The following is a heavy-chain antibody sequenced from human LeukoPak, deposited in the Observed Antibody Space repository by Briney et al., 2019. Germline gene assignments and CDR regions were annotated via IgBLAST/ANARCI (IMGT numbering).Heavy chain of an antibody. V-gene: IGHV4-59*08. CDR3: ARKGVSDLYYFDS. D-gene: IGHD3-16*01. J-gene: IGHJ4*02. Sequence: SETLSLTCTVSGGXISSYYWSWIRQPPGKGLEWMGNIYHSGSTNYNSSLQSRVTISVDTSKNQISLKLRSVTAADTAVYYCARKGVSDLYYFDSWGQGTLVTVSS. CDR1: GGXISSYY. CDR2: IYHSGST.